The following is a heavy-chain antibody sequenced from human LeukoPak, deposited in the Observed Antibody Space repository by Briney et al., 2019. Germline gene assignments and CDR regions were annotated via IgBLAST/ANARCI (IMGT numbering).Heavy chain of an antibody. V-gene: IGHV4-39*01. CDR1: VGSISSSSYY. CDR2: IYYTGNT. CDR3: ARRSSYYYYMDV. J-gene: IGHJ6*03. Sequence: PSETLSLTCTVSVGSISSSSYYWGWIRQPPGKGLEWIGNIYYTGNTYYNPSLKSRVTISVDTSKNQFSLKLNSVTAADTAVYYCARRSSYYYYMDVWGKGTTVTVSS.